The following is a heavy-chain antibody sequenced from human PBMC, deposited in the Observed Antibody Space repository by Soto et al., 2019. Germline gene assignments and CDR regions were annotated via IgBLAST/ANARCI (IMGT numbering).Heavy chain of an antibody. Sequence: QVQLQQWGAGLLKPSETLSLTCAVYGGSFSGYYWSWIRQPPGKGLEWIGEINHSGSTNYNPSLKSRVTILVDTSKNQFSLKLSSVTAADTAVYYCARGRRSFWSGLFSVWGQGTLVTVSS. J-gene: IGHJ4*02. CDR3: ARGRRSFWSGLFSV. D-gene: IGHD3-3*01. CDR2: INHSGST. V-gene: IGHV4-34*01. CDR1: GGSFSGYY.